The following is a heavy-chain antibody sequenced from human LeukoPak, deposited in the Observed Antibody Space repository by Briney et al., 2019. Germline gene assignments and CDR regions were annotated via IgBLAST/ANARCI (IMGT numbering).Heavy chain of an antibody. J-gene: IGHJ4*02. D-gene: IGHD2-2*02. Sequence: GGSLRLSCAASGFTFSSYSMNWVRQAPGKGLEWVSSISSSSSYIYYADSVKGRFTISRDNAKNSLYLQMNSLRAEDTAVYYCARDMVVGYCSSTSCYTPDYWGQGTLVTVSS. CDR3: ARDMVVGYCSSTSCYTPDY. CDR2: ISSSSSYI. CDR1: GFTFSSYS. V-gene: IGHV3-21*01.